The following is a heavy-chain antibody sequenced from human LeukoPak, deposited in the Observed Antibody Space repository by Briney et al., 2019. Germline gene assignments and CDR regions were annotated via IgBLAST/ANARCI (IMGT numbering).Heavy chain of an antibody. Sequence: GGSLRLSCAASGFTFSSYSMNWVRQAPGKGLEWVSSISSSSSYIYYADSVKGRFTISRDNAKNSLYLQMNSQRAEDTAVYYCAARSGKNGGAFDIWGQGTMVTVSS. CDR1: GFTFSSYS. D-gene: IGHD3-10*01. CDR2: ISSSSSYI. J-gene: IGHJ3*02. V-gene: IGHV3-21*01. CDR3: AARSGKNGGAFDI.